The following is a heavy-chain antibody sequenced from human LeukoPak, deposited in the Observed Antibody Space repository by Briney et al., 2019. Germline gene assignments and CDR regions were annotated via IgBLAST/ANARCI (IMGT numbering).Heavy chain of an antibody. CDR1: GFTFSSYA. J-gene: IGHJ4*02. Sequence: GRSLRLSCAASGFTFSSYAMHWVRQAPGKGLEWVAVISYDGSNKYYADSVKGRFTISRDNSKNTLHLQMNSLRAEDTAVYYCARGLEYSSSSDYWGQGTLVTVSS. CDR2: ISYDGSNK. V-gene: IGHV3-30-3*01. D-gene: IGHD6-6*01. CDR3: ARGLEYSSSSDY.